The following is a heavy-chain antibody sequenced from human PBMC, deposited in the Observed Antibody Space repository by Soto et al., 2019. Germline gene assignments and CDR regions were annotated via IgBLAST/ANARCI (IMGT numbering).Heavy chain of an antibody. CDR2: IYYSGST. Sequence: SENLSLTCTVSGGSISSSSYYWGWIRQPPGEGLEWIGSIYYSGSTYYNPSLKSRVTISVDTSKNQFSLKLSSVTAADTAVYYCARHDRTAKWDGRIHYWGQGTLVTVSS. CDR3: ARHDRTAKWDGRIHY. D-gene: IGHD1-26*01. CDR1: GGSISSSSYY. V-gene: IGHV4-39*01. J-gene: IGHJ4*02.